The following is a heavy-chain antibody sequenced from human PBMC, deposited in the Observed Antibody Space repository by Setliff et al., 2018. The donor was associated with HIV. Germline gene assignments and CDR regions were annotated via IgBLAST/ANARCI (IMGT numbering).Heavy chain of an antibody. V-gene: IGHV4-31*11. CDR3: ARAVRSEYSYRDYFDP. CDR2: IYHSGST. J-gene: IGHJ4*02. CDR1: GGSFSGHYY. Sequence: SETLSLTCAVYGGSFSGHYYWSWIRQLPGQGLEWVGYIYHSGSTYYNPSLKSRLTISVDTSKNQFSLKLNSVTAADTAVYYCARAVRSEYSYRDYFDPWGQGTLVTVSS. D-gene: IGHD5-18*01.